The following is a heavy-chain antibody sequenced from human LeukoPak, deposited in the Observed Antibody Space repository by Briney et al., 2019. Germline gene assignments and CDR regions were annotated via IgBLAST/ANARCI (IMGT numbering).Heavy chain of an antibody. V-gene: IGHV4-39*01. J-gene: IGHJ4*02. D-gene: IGHD2-15*01. CDR2: IYYSGST. CDR3: AKRFGYCSGGSCYFDY. Sequence: SETLSLTCTVSGGSISSSSYYWGWIRQPPGKGLEWIGSIYYSGSTYYNPSLKSRVTISVDTSKNQFSLKLSSVTDADTAVYYCAKRFGYCSGGSCYFDYWGQGTLVTVSS. CDR1: GGSISSSSYY.